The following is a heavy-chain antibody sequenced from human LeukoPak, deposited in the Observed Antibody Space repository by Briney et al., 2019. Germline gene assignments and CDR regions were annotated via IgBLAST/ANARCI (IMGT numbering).Heavy chain of an antibody. J-gene: IGHJ6*03. CDR3: ARGGREGIAAAGGRDYYYYMDV. CDR2: TYYRSKWYD. Sequence: SQTLSLTCAISGDSVSSNSAAWNWIRQSPSRGLEWLGRTYYRSKWYDDYAVSVKSRITINPDTSKNQFSLQLNSVTPEDTAVYYCARGGREGIAAAGGRDYYYYMDVWGKGTTVTVSS. D-gene: IGHD6-13*01. CDR1: GDSVSSNSAA. V-gene: IGHV6-1*01.